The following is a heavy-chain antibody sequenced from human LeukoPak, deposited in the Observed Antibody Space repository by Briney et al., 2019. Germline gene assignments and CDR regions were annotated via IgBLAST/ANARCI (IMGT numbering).Heavy chain of an antibody. Sequence: GAPVKVSCKASRGTFSSYAISWVRQAPGQGLEWMGGIIPIFGTANYAQKFQGRVTITTDESTSTAYMELSSLRSEDTAVYYCARGGSSTHNWFDTWGQGTLVTVSS. CDR2: IIPIFGTA. CDR1: RGTFSSYA. CDR3: ARGGSSTHNWFDT. V-gene: IGHV1-69*05. D-gene: IGHD3-16*01. J-gene: IGHJ5*02.